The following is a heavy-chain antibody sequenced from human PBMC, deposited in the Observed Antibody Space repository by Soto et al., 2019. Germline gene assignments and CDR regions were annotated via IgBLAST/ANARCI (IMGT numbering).Heavy chain of an antibody. CDR1: GGSISSGDYY. Sequence: PSETLSLTCTVSGGSISSGDYYWSWIRQPPGKGLEWIGYIYYSGSTNYNPSLKSRVTISADTSKNQFSLKLSSVSAADTAVYYCARGGEGYDFWSGYYIPFDYWGQGTLVTV. J-gene: IGHJ4*02. D-gene: IGHD3-3*01. CDR2: IYYSGST. V-gene: IGHV4-61*08. CDR3: ARGGEGYDFWSGYYIPFDY.